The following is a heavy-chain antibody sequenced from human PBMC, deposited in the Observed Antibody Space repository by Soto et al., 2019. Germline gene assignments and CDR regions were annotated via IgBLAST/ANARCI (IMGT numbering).Heavy chain of an antibody. V-gene: IGHV1-69*13. Sequence: ASVKVSCKASGGTFSSYAISWVRQAPGQGLEWMGGIIPIFGTANYAQKFQGRVTITADESTSTAYMELSSLRSEDTAVYYCARALEEYYYDSSGYYHGYWGQGTLVTVS. J-gene: IGHJ4*02. D-gene: IGHD3-22*01. CDR2: IIPIFGTA. CDR3: ARALEEYYYDSSGYYHGY. CDR1: GGTFSSYA.